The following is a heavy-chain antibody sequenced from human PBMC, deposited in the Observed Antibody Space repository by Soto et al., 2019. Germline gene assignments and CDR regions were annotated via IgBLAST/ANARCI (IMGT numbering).Heavy chain of an antibody. J-gene: IGHJ4*02. V-gene: IGHV3-74*01. CDR2: INGDGTSR. CDR3: ARGGTRDASLPRGFDY. Sequence: PGGSLRLSCAASGFPFHTYWMHWVRQVPGKELVWVSRINGDGTSRDDADSVKGRFTISRDNAKNTVYLQMNSLRAEDTAVYYCARGGTRDASLPRGFDYWGRGTRVTVSS. CDR1: GFPFHTYW. D-gene: IGHD2-2*01.